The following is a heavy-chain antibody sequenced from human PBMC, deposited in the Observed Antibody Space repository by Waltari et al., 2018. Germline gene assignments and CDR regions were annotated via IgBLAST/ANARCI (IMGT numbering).Heavy chain of an antibody. CDR1: GYPISSGYY. D-gene: IGHD1-26*01. V-gene: IGHV4-38-2*01. CDR2: IYHSGTT. Sequence: QVQLQESGPGLGKPSETLSLTCAVSGYPISSGYYWGWIRQPPGKGLEWIGSIYHSGTTYYSPSLKSRVTISVDTSKNQFSLKVTSLTAADTAICYCARGSFDSDSYFDVWGRGTLVTVSS. CDR3: ARGSFDSDSYFDV. J-gene: IGHJ2*01.